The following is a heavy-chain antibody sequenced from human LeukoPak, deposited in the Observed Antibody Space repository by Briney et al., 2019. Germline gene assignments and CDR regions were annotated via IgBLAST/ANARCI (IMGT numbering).Heavy chain of an antibody. V-gene: IGHV3-23*01. CDR3: AKGDGQQVVRTPFDY. CDR1: GFTFSSYA. CDR2: ISSSGGST. D-gene: IGHD6-13*01. J-gene: IGHJ4*02. Sequence: PGGSLRLSCAGSGFTFSSYAMNWVRQAPGKGQEWVSVISSSGGSTYYADSVKGRLTISRDNSDNTLFLQMNSLRAEDTAIYYCAKGDGQQVVRTPFDYWGQGTLVTVSS.